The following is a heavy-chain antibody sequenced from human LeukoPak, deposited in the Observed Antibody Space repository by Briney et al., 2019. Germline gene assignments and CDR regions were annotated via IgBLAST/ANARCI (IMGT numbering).Heavy chain of an antibody. CDR1: GFTFSSYG. Sequence: GGSLRLSCAASGFTFSSYGMHWVRQAPGKGLEWVAVISYDGSNKYYADSVKGRFTISRDNSKSTLYLQMNSLRAEDTAVYYCAIQQLADYWGQGTLVTVSS. D-gene: IGHD6-13*01. J-gene: IGHJ4*02. CDR3: AIQQLADY. V-gene: IGHV3-30*03. CDR2: ISYDGSNK.